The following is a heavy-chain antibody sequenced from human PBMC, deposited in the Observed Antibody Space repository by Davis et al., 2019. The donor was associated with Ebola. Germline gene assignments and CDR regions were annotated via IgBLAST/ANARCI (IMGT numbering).Heavy chain of an antibody. CDR3: AKDQDSTLQN. Sequence: HTGGSLRLSCAASGFSFSSTWMHWVRQAPGKGLVWVSRIHSDGTSTIYTDSVKGRFTISRDNSKNTLYLQMNSLRAEDTAVYYCAKDQDSTLQNWGQGTLVTVSS. D-gene: IGHD4-11*01. V-gene: IGHV3-74*01. CDR2: IHSDGTST. CDR1: GFSFSSTW. J-gene: IGHJ1*01.